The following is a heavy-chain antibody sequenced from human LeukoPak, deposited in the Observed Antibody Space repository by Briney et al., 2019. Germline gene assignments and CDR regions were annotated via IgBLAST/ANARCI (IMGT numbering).Heavy chain of an antibody. V-gene: IGHV4-39*07. CDR2: IYYTGNS. CDR3: TKSDGYGLIRI. CDR1: GDSIIGYY. D-gene: IGHD3-10*01. J-gene: IGHJ3*02. Sequence: SETLSLTCSVSGDSIIGYYWGWIRQPPGKGLEWIGNIYYTGNSYYNSSLKSRVTISLDTSKNQFSLKVISMTAADTAAYYCTKSDGYGLIRICGRGTMVTVSS.